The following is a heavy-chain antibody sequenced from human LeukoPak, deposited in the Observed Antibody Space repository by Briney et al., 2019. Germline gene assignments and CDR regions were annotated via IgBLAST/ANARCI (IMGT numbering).Heavy chain of an antibody. J-gene: IGHJ4*02. CDR3: ARVSSSSTNYFDS. V-gene: IGHV3-11*06. D-gene: IGHD6-19*01. CDR1: GFAFSDYY. CDR2: ISSGSTYT. Sequence: GGSLRLSCAASGFAFSDYYMTWIRQAPGKGLEWVSYISSGSTYTNYGDAVKGRFIISRDNAKNSLYLQMKSLSAEDTAVYYCARVSSSSTNYFDSWGQGTLVTVSS.